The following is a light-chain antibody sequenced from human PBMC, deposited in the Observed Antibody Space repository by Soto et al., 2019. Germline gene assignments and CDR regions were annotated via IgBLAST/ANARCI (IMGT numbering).Light chain of an antibody. J-gene: IGLJ1*01. CDR2: EGS. V-gene: IGLV2-23*01. CDR1: SSDVGSYNL. Sequence: QSVLTQPASVSGSPGQSITISCTGTSSDVGSYNLVSWYQQHPGKAPKLMIYEGSKRPSRVSNRFSGSKSGNTASLTISGLQAEDEADYFCCSYAGSSIFYVFGTGTKVTVL. CDR3: CSYAGSSIFYV.